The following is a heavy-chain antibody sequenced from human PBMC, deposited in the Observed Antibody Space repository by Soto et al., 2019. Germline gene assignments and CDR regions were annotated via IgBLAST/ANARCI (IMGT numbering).Heavy chain of an antibody. V-gene: IGHV3-30-3*01. J-gene: IGHJ4*02. CDR2: ISYDGSNR. CDR1: GFTFSSYA. D-gene: IGHD3-3*01. CDR3: ARGLLRGFWSGYSGCVDH. Sequence: PGGSLRLSCAASGFTFSSYAMHWVRQAPGKGLEWVSVISYDGSNRYYADSVKGRFIISRDNSKNTLYMQMNSLRAEDTAVYWCARGLLRGFWSGYSGCVDHWGQGPLVTVSS.